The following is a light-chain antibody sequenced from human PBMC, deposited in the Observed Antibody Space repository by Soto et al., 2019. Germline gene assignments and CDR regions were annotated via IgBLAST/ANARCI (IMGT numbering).Light chain of an antibody. J-gene: IGKJ2*02. Sequence: DIQMTQSPSTLSVSVGERVTITCRASQSISPWLAWYQQKPGKAPRLLIYDASTLENGVPSRFSGSGSGTEFTLTISSLQPDDFATYYCQQYASSASSTFGQGTKLEIK. CDR1: QSISPW. CDR3: QQYASSASST. CDR2: DAS. V-gene: IGKV1-5*01.